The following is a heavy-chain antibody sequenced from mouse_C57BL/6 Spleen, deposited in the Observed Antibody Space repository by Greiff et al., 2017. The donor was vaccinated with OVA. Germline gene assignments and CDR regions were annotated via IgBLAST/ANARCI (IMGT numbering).Heavy chain of an antibody. CDR3: TTEGYYYGSSSFAY. Sequence: VQLKQSGAELVRPGASVKLSCTASGFNIKDDYMHWVKQRPEQGLEWIGWIDPENGDTEYASKFQGKATITADTSSNTAYLQLSSLTSEDTAVYYCTTEGYYYGSSSFAYWGQGTLVTVSA. V-gene: IGHV14-4*01. J-gene: IGHJ3*01. CDR2: IDPENGDT. D-gene: IGHD1-1*01. CDR1: GFNIKDDY.